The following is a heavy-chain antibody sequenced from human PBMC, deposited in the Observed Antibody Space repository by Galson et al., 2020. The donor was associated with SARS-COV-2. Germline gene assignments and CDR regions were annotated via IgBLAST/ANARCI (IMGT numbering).Heavy chain of an antibody. V-gene: IGHV4-61*02. CDR3: ARAPSVDKAMVWYYYGMDV. J-gene: IGHJ6*02. Sequence: SETLSLTCTVSGGSISSGSYYWSWIRQPAGKGLEWIGRIYTSGSTNYNPSLKSRVTISVDTSKNQFSLKLSSVTAADTAVYYCARAPSVDKAMVWYYYGMDVWGQGTTVTVS. CDR2: IYTSGST. D-gene: IGHD5-18*01. CDR1: GGSISSGSYY.